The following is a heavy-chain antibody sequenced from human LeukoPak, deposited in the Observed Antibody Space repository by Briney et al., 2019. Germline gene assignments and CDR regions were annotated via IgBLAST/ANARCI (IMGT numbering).Heavy chain of an antibody. D-gene: IGHD2-2*03. CDR1: GGSISSGDYY. J-gene: IGHJ3*02. CDR2: IYYSGST. V-gene: IGHV4-30-4*01. CDR3: ASGSPGDAFDI. Sequence: SQTLSLTCTVSGGSISSGDYYWSWIRQPPGKGLEWIGYIYYSGSTYYNPSLKSRVTISVDRSKNQFSLKLSSVTAADTAVYYCASGSPGDAFDIWGQGTMVTVSS.